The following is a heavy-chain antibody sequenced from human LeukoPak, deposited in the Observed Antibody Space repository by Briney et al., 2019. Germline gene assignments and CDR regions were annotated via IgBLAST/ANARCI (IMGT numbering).Heavy chain of an antibody. D-gene: IGHD2-2*02. CDR2: IYYSGST. CDR1: GGSISSSSYY. CDR3: ARSICSSTSCYKGDDY. J-gene: IGHJ4*02. Sequence: SETLSLTCTVSGGSISSSSYYWGWIRQPPGKGLEWIGSIYYSGSTYYNPSLKSRVTISVDTSKNQFSLKLSSVTAADTAVYYCARSICSSTSCYKGDDYWGQGTLVTVSS. V-gene: IGHV4-39*01.